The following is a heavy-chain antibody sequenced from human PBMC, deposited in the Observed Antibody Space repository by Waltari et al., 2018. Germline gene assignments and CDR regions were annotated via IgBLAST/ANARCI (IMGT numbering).Heavy chain of an antibody. J-gene: IGHJ4*02. CDR2: IIPIFGTA. CDR1: GGTFSSYA. V-gene: IGHV1-69*14. D-gene: IGHD3-3*01. CDR3: ARARRGITIFGVVTLLDY. Sequence: QVQLVQSGAEVKKPGSSVKVSCKASGGTFSSYAISWVRQAPGQGLEWMGGIIPIFGTANYAQKFQGRVTITADKSTSTAYMELSSLRSEDTAVYYCARARRGITIFGVVTLLDYWGQGTLVTVSS.